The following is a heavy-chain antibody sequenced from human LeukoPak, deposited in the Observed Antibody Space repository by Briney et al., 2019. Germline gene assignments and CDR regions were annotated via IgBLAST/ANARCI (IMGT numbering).Heavy chain of an antibody. CDR2: IFHSGST. CDR1: GGSIKSHF. V-gene: IGHV4-59*11. J-gene: IGHJ4*02. Sequence: PSETLSLTCTVSGGSIKSHFWSWVRQPPGKRLEWIGYIFHSGSTNYNPSLKSRVTISVDTSKNQFSLRLTSVTAADTAVYYCARERTLFPGDSSGYFDYWGQGTLVTVSS. D-gene: IGHD3-22*01. CDR3: ARERTLFPGDSSGYFDY.